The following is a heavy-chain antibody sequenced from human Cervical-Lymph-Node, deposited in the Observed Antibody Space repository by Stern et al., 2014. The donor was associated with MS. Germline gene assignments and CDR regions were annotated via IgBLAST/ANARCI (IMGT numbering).Heavy chain of an antibody. V-gene: IGHV5-51*01. CDR1: GYSFTIYY. CDR2: IYPYDSDT. Sequence: EVQLVQSGAEVKKPGESLKLSCKLSGYSFTIYYIAWVRQMPGKGLEWMGVIYPYDSDTTYSPSFQGQVTISADKSITTAYLQWSSLRASDTTMYYCARHVQGFDYWGQGTLVTVSS. CDR3: ARHVQGFDY. J-gene: IGHJ4*02.